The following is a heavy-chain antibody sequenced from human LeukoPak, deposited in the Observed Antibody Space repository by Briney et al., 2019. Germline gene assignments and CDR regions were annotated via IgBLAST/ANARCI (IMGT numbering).Heavy chain of an antibody. J-gene: IGHJ4*02. Sequence: PGGSLRLSCAASGFTFSSYAMSWVRQAPGKGLEWVSAISGSGGSTYYADSAKGRFTISRDNSKNTLYLQMNSLRAEDTAVYYCAKDLWHSSGWFYFDYWGQGTLVTVSS. V-gene: IGHV3-23*01. CDR3: AKDLWHSSGWFYFDY. D-gene: IGHD6-19*01. CDR2: ISGSGGST. CDR1: GFTFSSYA.